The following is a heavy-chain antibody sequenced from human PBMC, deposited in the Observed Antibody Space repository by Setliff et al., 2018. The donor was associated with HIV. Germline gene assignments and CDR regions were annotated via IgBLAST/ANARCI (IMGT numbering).Heavy chain of an antibody. CDR3: AREIWGQVAHVPYGMDV. CDR2: FYTSGST. CDR1: GGSISSYY. J-gene: IGHJ6*01. Sequence: SETLSXXXTVSGGSISSYYWSWIRQPAGKGLEWIGRFYTSGSTNYNPSLKSRVTMSXDTSKNQFSLKVRYVTAADTAIYYCAREIWGQVAHVPYGMDVWGQGTTVTVSS. D-gene: IGHD5-12*01. V-gene: IGHV4-4*07.